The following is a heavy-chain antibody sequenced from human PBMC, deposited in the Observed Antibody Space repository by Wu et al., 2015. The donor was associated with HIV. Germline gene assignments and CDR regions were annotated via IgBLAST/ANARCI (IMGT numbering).Heavy chain of an antibody. Sequence: QVQLVQYGAEVKKPGASVQVSCKASGYTFTGYYIHWVRQAPGQGLEWMGWINPNSGDTNYPPKFQGRLTMNQGHVHQAQAYMQXRASLKKHLKRHGRFLYCARGGMKPTPLQVYWGPGTLVT. D-gene: IGHD5-24*01. V-gene: IGHV1-2*02. J-gene: IGHJ4*01. CDR1: GYTFTGYY. CDR3: ARGGMKPTPLQVY. CDR2: INPNSGDT.